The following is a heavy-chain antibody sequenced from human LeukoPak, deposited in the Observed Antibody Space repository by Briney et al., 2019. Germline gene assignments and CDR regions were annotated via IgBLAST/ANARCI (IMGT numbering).Heavy chain of an antibody. CDR3: ARGDILTGFYYFDY. D-gene: IGHD3-9*01. CDR1: KFTFNSYW. Sequence: GGSLRLSCAASKFTFNSYWMNWVRQAPGKGLEWVANIKQDGSDKYYVDSVKGRFTISRDNAKNSLYLQMNSLSAEDTAVYYCARGDILTGFYYFDYWGQGTLVTVSS. V-gene: IGHV3-7*01. CDR2: IKQDGSDK. J-gene: IGHJ4*02.